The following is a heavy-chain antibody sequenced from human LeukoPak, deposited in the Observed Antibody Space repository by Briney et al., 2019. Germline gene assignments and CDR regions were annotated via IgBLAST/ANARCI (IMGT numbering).Heavy chain of an antibody. Sequence: GGSLRLSCAASGFTFSSYWMSWVRQAPGKGLEWVANIKQDGSEKYYVDSVKGRFTISRDNAKNSLYLQMNSLRAEDTAVYYCARAMYYYDRSGYWVSSYYFDYWGQGTLVTVSS. V-gene: IGHV3-7*01. CDR3: ARAMYYYDRSGYWVSSYYFDY. J-gene: IGHJ4*02. CDR2: IKQDGSEK. CDR1: GFTFSSYW. D-gene: IGHD3-22*01.